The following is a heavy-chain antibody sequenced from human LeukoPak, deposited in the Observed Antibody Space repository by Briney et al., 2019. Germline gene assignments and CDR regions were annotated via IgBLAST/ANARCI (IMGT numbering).Heavy chain of an antibody. Sequence: SETLSLTCTVSGGSISSGDYYWSWIRQPPGKGLEWIGYIYYSGSTYYNPSLKSRVTISVDTSKNQFSLKLSSVTAADMAVYYCARVCSSTSCYRHAFDIWGQGTMVTVSS. J-gene: IGHJ3*02. CDR1: GGSISSGDYY. CDR3: ARVCSSTSCYRHAFDI. CDR2: IYYSGST. D-gene: IGHD2-2*01. V-gene: IGHV4-30-4*08.